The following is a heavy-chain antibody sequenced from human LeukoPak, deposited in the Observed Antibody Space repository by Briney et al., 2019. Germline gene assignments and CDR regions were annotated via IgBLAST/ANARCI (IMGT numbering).Heavy chain of an antibody. CDR1: GGSISSSSYY. CDR2: INHSGST. CDR3: ARGAVGYCTNGVCYRFDY. J-gene: IGHJ4*02. D-gene: IGHD2-8*01. Sequence: PSETLSLTCTVSGGSISSSSYYWGWIRQPPGKGLEWIGEINHSGSTNYNPSLKSRVTISVDTSKNQFSLKLSSVTAADTAVYYCARGAVGYCTNGVCYRFDYWGQGTLVTVSS. V-gene: IGHV4-39*07.